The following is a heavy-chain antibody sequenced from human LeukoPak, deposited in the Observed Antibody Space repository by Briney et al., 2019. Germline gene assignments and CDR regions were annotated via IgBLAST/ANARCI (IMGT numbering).Heavy chain of an antibody. CDR3: ATNIASGRDY. CDR2: MNPKTGNT. D-gene: IGHD5-12*01. V-gene: IGHV1-8*01. CDR1: GNSLISYD. Sequence: GASVKVSCKASGNSLISYDINWVRQATGRGLEWMAWMNPKTGNTGYAQRFQGRLTLTRNTSIGTAYMELSSLRSADTAVYFCATNIASGRDYWGQGTLITVSS. J-gene: IGHJ4*02.